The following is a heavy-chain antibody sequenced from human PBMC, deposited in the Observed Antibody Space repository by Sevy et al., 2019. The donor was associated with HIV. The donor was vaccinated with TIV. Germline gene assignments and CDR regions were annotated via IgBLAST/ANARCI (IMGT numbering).Heavy chain of an antibody. CDR3: ARDPHEIMLSGSYYLY. CDR1: GFIFSYYG. Sequence: GGSLRLSCAASGFIFSYYGMHWVRQAPGKGLEWVAVIWYDGSNTIYADSVNGRITISRDNSKNILYLQMNSLRDEDTAVYYCARDPHEIMLSGSYYLYWGQGTRVTVSS. CDR2: IWYDGSNT. D-gene: IGHD1-26*01. J-gene: IGHJ4*02. V-gene: IGHV3-33*01.